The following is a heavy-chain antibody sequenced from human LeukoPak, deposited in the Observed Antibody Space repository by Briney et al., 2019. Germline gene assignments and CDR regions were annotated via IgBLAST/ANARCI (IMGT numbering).Heavy chain of an antibody. J-gene: IGHJ4*02. D-gene: IGHD6-13*01. CDR1: GFTFSSYA. CDR3: EKGAAAGTGFDY. V-gene: IGHV3-23*01. CDR2: ISGSAGST. Sequence: PGGSLRLSCAASGFTFSSYAMSWVRQAPAKGLEWVSAISGSAGSTYYADSVKGRVTISRDNSKNKRYLQMNTLKADDTAVHYCEKGAAAGTGFDYWGQGTLVPVSS.